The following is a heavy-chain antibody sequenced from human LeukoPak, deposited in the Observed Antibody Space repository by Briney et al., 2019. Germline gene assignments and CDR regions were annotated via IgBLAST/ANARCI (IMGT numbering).Heavy chain of an antibody. Sequence: PGGSLRLSCAASGFTFSSYSMNWVRQAPGKGLEWVSYISSSSSTIYYADSVKGRFTISRDNAKNSLYLQMNSLRAEDTAVYYCARDPPIVVVPETDGGQGTLATVSS. J-gene: IGHJ4*02. CDR3: ARDPPIVVVPETD. D-gene: IGHD2-2*01. V-gene: IGHV3-48*01. CDR1: GFTFSSYS. CDR2: ISSSSSTI.